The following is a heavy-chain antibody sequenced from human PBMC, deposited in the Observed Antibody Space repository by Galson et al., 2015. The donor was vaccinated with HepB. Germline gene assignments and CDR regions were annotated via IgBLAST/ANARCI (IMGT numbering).Heavy chain of an antibody. CDR3: ARLYGSGSYYGLDV. CDR1: GFSFSTSA. J-gene: IGHJ6*02. CDR2: INYNGGST. Sequence: SLRLSCAASGFSFSTSAMHWVRQAPGKGLESVSAINYNGGSTYYADSVKGRFTISRDNSKNTLFLQMGSLRAEDMAVYYCARLYGSGSYYGLDVWGQGTTVTVSS. V-gene: IGHV3-64*02. D-gene: IGHD3-10*01.